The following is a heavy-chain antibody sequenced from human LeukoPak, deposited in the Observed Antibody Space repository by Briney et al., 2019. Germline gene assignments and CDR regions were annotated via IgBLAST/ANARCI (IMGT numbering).Heavy chain of an antibody. D-gene: IGHD3-22*01. CDR2: IYYSGST. J-gene: IGHJ4*02. Sequence: PSETLSLTCTVSGGSMRSYYWVWIRQPPGKGLEWIGYIYYSGSTDYNPSLKSRVTISVDTSKNQFSLKMSSVTAADTAVYYCARDDYDSAVYSYWGQGTLVTVSS. CDR1: GGSMRSYY. CDR3: ARDDYDSAVYSY. V-gene: IGHV4-59*01.